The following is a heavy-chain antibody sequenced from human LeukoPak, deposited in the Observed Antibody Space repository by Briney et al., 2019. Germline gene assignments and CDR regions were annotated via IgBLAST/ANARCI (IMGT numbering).Heavy chain of an antibody. V-gene: IGHV3-23*01. D-gene: IGHD3-3*01. CDR3: AKSIAGITIFGATFDY. J-gene: IGHJ4*02. CDR1: GFTFSSYA. Sequence: PGGSLRLSCAAPGFTFSSYAMSWVRQAPGKGLEWVSAISGSGGSTYYADSVKGRFTISRDNSKNTLYLQMNSLRAEDTAVYYCAKSIAGITIFGATFDYWGQGTLVTVSS. CDR2: ISGSGGST.